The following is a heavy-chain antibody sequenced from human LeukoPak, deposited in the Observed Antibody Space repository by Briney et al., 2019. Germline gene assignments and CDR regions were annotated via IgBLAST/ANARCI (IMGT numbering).Heavy chain of an antibody. CDR2: ISGSGGST. V-gene: IGHV3-23*01. J-gene: IGHJ4*02. CDR3: AKDHYYNNSGYYYVGPFGY. Sequence: GGSLRLSCAASGFTFSSYAISWVRQAPGKGLDWVSSISGSGGSTYYADSVKGRFTISRDNSKNTLYLQMNSLRAEDTAVYYCAKDHYYNNSGYYYVGPFGYWGQGTLVTVSS. D-gene: IGHD3-22*01. CDR1: GFTFSSYA.